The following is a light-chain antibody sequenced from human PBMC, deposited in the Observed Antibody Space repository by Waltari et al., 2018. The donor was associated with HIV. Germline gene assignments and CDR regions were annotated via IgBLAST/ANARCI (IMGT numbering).Light chain of an antibody. V-gene: IGKV2-28*01. CDR1: QSLLHSDGYNY. Sequence: DHVLTQSPLYLPATSGEAASISCRSSQSLLHSDGYNYLDWYLQEPGQSPQLLIYLGSNRASGVPDRFSGSGSGTDFTLKISRVEAEYVGVFYCMQALQTPEVTFGPGTKVDIK. J-gene: IGKJ3*01. CDR2: LGS. CDR3: MQALQTPEVT.